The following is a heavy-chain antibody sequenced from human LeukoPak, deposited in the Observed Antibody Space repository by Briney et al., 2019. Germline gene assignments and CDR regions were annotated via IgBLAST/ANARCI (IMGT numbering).Heavy chain of an antibody. CDR3: ARVAPSLDYYYYYMDV. V-gene: IGHV4-4*07. CDR2: IYTSGST. Sequence: SETLSLTCAVSGGSISSYFWSWIRQPAGKGLEWIGRIYTSGSTNYNPSLKSRVTISVDTSKNQFSLKLSSVTAADTAVYYCARVAPSLDYYYYYMDVWGKGTTVTVSS. CDR1: GGSISSYF. J-gene: IGHJ6*03.